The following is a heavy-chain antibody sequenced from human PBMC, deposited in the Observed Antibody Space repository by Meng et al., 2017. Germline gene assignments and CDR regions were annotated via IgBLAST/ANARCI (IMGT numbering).Heavy chain of an antibody. CDR2: ISSSGSTI. Sequence: GGSLRLSCAASGFTFSSYEMNWVRQAPGKGLEWVSYISSSGSTIYYADSVKGRFTISRDNAKNSLYLQMNSLRAEDTAVYYCASDHDSNSGSSLQHYYYYGMDVWGQGTTVTVSS. D-gene: IGHD1-26*01. V-gene: IGHV3-48*03. CDR3: ASDHDSNSGSSLQHYYYYGMDV. J-gene: IGHJ6*02. CDR1: GFTFSSYE.